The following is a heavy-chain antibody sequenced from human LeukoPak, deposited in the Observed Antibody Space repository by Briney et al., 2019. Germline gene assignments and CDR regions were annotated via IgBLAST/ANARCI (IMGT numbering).Heavy chain of an antibody. D-gene: IGHD1-26*01. CDR2: IYYSGNT. Sequence: SETLSLTCTVSGGSITSYYWSWSRQPPGKGLEWIGYIYYSGNTNYNPSLKSRVTISVDTSKNQFSLKLSSVTAADTAVYYCARTIVGADDAFDIWGQGIMVTVSS. CDR3: ARTIVGADDAFDI. J-gene: IGHJ3*02. CDR1: GGSITSYY. V-gene: IGHV4-59*08.